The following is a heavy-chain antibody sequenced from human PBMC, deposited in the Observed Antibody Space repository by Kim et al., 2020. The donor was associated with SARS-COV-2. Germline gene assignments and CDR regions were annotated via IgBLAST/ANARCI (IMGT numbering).Heavy chain of an antibody. V-gene: IGHV4-39*01. J-gene: IGHJ4*02. CDR1: GGSISSSSYY. Sequence: SETLSLTCTVSGGSISSSSYYWGWIRQPPGKGLEWIGSIYYSGSTYYNPSLKSRVTISVDTSKNQFSLKLSSVTAADTAVYYCASLGGYSYGLDGSDNVHWGQGTLVTVSS. D-gene: IGHD5-18*01. CDR3: ASLGGYSYGLDGSDNVH. CDR2: IYYSGST.